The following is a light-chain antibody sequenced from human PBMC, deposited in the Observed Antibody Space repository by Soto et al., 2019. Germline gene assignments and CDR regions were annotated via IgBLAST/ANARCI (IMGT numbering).Light chain of an antibody. V-gene: IGKV1-27*01. CDR3: QKYSSVIT. CDR1: QGISNF. Sequence: DIQMTKSPSSLSASVGDRVTITCRASQGISNFLAWYQQKPGKVPKLLISAASTLQSGVPSRFSGSGSGTDFTITITSLQPEDVATYYCQKYSSVITFGQGTRLEI. J-gene: IGKJ5*01. CDR2: AAS.